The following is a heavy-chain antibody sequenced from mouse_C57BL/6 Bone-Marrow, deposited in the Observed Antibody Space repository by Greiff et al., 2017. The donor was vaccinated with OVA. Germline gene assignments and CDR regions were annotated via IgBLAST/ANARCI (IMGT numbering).Heavy chain of an antibody. CDR2: IDPSDSYT. CDR3: ARDYYGSTWYCDD. D-gene: IGHD1-1*01. V-gene: IGHV1-50*01. Sequence: QVQLQQPGAELVKPGASVKLSCKASGYTFTSYWMQWVNQRPGKGLEWIGEIDPSDSYTNYNQKLKGKATLTVDTSASTAYMQISSLTSEDSAVNNSARDYYGSTWYCDDWGKGTTGTVSS. J-gene: IGHJ1*03. CDR1: GYTFTSYW.